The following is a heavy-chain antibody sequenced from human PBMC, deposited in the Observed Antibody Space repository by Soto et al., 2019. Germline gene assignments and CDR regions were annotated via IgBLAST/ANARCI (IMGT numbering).Heavy chain of an antibody. CDR3: ARGFFGVVMLKPYNWFAP. V-gene: IGHV4-30-4*01. CDR2: IYYSGST. Sequence: SETLSLTCTVSGGSISSGDYYWSWIRQPPGKGLEWIGYIYYSGSTYYNPSLKSRVTISVDTSKNQFSLKLSSVTAADTAVYYCARGFFGVVMLKPYNWFAPGGQGTLVTVS. CDR1: GGSISSGDYY. J-gene: IGHJ5*02. D-gene: IGHD3-3*01.